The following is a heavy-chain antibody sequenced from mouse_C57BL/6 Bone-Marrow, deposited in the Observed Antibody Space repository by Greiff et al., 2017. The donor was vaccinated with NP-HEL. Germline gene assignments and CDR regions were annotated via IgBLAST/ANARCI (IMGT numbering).Heavy chain of an antibody. D-gene: IGHD1-1*01. Sequence: EVQLVESGGDLVKPGGSLKLSCAASGFTFSSYGMSWVRQTPDKRLEWVATISSGGSYTYYPDSVKGRFTISRDNAKNTLYLQMSSLKSEDTDVYYCERQEGIYYYGSNAMDYWGQGTSVTVTS. CDR3: ERQEGIYYYGSNAMDY. J-gene: IGHJ4*01. CDR1: GFTFSSYG. V-gene: IGHV5-6*01. CDR2: ISSGGSYT.